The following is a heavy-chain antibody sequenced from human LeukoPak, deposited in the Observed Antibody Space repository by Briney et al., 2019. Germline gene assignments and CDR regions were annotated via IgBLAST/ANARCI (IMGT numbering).Heavy chain of an antibody. CDR3: ARDSGSYSFDC. CDR2: IFYNGDT. D-gene: IGHD1-26*01. CDR1: DDAISTTAYY. Sequence: SETLSLTCSVSDDAISTTAYYWGWVRQSPGKGLEWIGSIFYNGDTYYDPSLKSRISISIDTSKNQFSLNLNSMTAADSGVYYYARDSGSYSFDCWGQGTLVTVSS. V-gene: IGHV4-39*02. J-gene: IGHJ4*02.